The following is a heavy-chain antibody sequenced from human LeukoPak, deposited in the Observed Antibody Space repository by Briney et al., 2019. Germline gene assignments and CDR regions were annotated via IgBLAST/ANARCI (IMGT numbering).Heavy chain of an antibody. V-gene: IGHV3-30-3*01. J-gene: IGHJ6*02. CDR2: ISYDGSNK. Sequence: GGSLRLSCAASGFTFSSYSIYWVRQAPGKGLEWVAVISYDGSNKYYADSVKGRFTISRDNSKNTLYLQMNSLRAEDTAVYYCARDPQWLVPLYYYNGMDVWGQGTTVTVSS. CDR3: ARDPQWLVPLYYYNGMDV. D-gene: IGHD6-19*01. CDR1: GFTFSSYS.